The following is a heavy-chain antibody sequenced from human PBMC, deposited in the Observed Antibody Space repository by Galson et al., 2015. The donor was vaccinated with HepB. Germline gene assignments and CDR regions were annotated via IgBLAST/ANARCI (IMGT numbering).Heavy chain of an antibody. Sequence: LRLSCAASGFTFINYWTHWVRQTPGKGLEWVANMNYDGSEKYYMDSVKGRFTISRDNAESSLYLQMSSLRTEDTAIYYCARDDLRNDIRDWGQGVLVTVSS. CDR2: MNYDGSEK. CDR3: ARDDLRNDIRD. J-gene: IGHJ4*02. CDR1: GFTFINYW. D-gene: IGHD1-1*01. V-gene: IGHV3-7*03.